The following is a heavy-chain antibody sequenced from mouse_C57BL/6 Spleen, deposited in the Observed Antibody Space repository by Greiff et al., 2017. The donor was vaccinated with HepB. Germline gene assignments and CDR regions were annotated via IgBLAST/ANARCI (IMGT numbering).Heavy chain of an antibody. CDR1: GYTFTDYY. CDR3: ARLRAMDY. J-gene: IGHJ4*01. D-gene: IGHD2-2*01. CDR2: INPNNGGT. Sequence: VQLKHSGPELVKPGASVKISCKASGYTFTDYYMNWVKQSHGKSLEWIGDINPNNGGTSYNQKFKGKATLTVDKSSSTAYMELRSLTSEDSAVYYCARLRAMDYWGQGTSVTVSS. V-gene: IGHV1-26*01.